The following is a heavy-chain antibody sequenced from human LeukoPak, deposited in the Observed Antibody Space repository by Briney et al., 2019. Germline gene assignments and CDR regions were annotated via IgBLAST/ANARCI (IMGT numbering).Heavy chain of an antibody. CDR2: ISAAGGST. V-gene: IGHV3-64*01. D-gene: IGHD2-8*02. J-gene: IGHJ4*02. CDR1: GFTFSDYA. Sequence: GGSLRLSCAVSGFTFSDYAIHWVRQTPGKGLEYVSAISAAGGSTYYGNSVKGRLIVSRDNSKSTAYLQMDGLRSEDTAVHYCLRGSPRSTGGDYWGQGTLVTVSS. CDR3: LRGSPRSTGGDY.